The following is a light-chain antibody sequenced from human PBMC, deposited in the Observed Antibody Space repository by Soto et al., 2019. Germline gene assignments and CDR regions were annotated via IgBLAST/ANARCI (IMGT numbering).Light chain of an antibody. V-gene: IGLV2-23*01. J-gene: IGLJ1*01. Sequence: QPVLTQPASVSGSPGQSITISCTGTSSDVGSYNLVSWYQQHPGKAPKLMIYEGSKRPSGVSNRFSGSKSGNTASLTISGLQAEDEADYYCCSYAGSSSNYVFGTGTKLTVL. CDR1: SSDVGSYNL. CDR2: EGS. CDR3: CSYAGSSSNYV.